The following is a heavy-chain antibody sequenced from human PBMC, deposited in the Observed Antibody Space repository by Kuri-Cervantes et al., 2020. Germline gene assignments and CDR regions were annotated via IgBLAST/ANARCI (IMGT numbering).Heavy chain of an antibody. V-gene: IGHV3-11*04. CDR3: ARRDFWSGYSDWFDP. D-gene: IGHD3-3*01. CDR2: ITSSGSTI. Sequence: GGSLRLSCAASGFIFSDYYMSWIRQTPGKGLEWVSYITSSGSTIYYADSVKGRFTISRDNAKNSLYLQMNSLRAEDTAVYYCARRDFWSGYSDWFDPWGQGTLVTVSS. CDR1: GFIFSDYY. J-gene: IGHJ5*02.